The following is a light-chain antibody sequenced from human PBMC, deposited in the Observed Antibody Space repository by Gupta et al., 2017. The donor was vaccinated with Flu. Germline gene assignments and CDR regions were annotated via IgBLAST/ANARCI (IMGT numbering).Light chain of an antibody. V-gene: IGKV2-30*01. CDR2: KVS. CDR3: MQGTGWPYA. Sequence: SSCRSSQSLADSYGKTYVHWFQQRPGQYPRRLMYKVSNRDFGVPDRFSGSGSDTDFTRKISRVEADDAGIYYCMQGTGWPYAVGQGTKLEI. J-gene: IGKJ2*01. CDR1: QSLADSYGKTY.